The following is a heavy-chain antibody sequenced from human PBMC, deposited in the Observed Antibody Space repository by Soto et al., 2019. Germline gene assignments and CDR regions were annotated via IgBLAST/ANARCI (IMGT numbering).Heavy chain of an antibody. CDR3: ARVINYYDSGDDAFDI. V-gene: IGHV1-8*01. D-gene: IGHD3-10*01. CDR1: GYTFTSYD. CDR2: MNPNSGNT. J-gene: IGHJ3*02. Sequence: ASVKVSCKASGYTFTSYDINWVRQATGQGLEWMGWMNPNSGNTGYAQRFQGRVTMTRNTSISTAYMELSSLRSEDTAVYYCARVINYYDSGDDAFDIWGQGTMVTVSS.